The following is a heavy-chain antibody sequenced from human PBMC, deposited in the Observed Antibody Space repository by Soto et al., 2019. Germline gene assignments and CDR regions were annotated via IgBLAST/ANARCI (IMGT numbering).Heavy chain of an antibody. J-gene: IGHJ4*02. CDR3: AKTALKKRWLQKDYFDY. CDR2: ISGSGGST. D-gene: IGHD5-12*01. CDR1: GFTFSSYA. V-gene: IGHV3-23*01. Sequence: PGGSLRLSCAASGFTFSSYAMSWVRQAPGKGLEWVPAISGSGGSTYYADSVKGRFTISRDNSKNTLYLQMNSLRAEDTAVYYCAKTALKKRWLQKDYFDYWGQGTLVTVSS.